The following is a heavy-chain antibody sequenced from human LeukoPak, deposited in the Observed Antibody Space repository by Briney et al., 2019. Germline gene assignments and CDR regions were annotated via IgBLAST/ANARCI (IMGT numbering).Heavy chain of an antibody. Sequence: PSETLSLTCTVFGVSISSSNSYWGWLRQPPGKGLEWIGSIYYSGNTYYNASLKSQVSISIDTSKNQFSLRLTSVTAADTAVYYCARQTGSGLFILPGGQGTLVTVSS. V-gene: IGHV4-39*01. CDR2: IYYSGNT. J-gene: IGHJ4*02. CDR1: GVSISSSNSY. CDR3: ARQTGSGLFILP. D-gene: IGHD3/OR15-3a*01.